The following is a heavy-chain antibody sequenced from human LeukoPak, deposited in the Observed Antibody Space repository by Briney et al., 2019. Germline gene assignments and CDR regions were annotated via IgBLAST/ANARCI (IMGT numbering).Heavy chain of an antibody. J-gene: IGHJ6*03. Sequence: GGSLMLSCAASGFTVSSNYMSWVRQAPGKGLEWVSVIYSGGSTYYADSVKGRFTISRDNSKNTLYLQMNSLRAEDTAVYYCARDNYYYYMDVWGKGTTVTISS. CDR2: IYSGGST. CDR3: ARDNYYYYMDV. CDR1: GFTVSSNY. V-gene: IGHV3-66*01.